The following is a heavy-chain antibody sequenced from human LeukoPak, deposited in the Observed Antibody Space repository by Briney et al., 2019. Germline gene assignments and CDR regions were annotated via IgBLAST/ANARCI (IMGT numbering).Heavy chain of an antibody. D-gene: IGHD2-15*01. CDR1: GFTFSSYA. Sequence: PGGSLRLSCAASGFTFSSYAMSWVRQAPGKGLEWVSAISGSGGSTYYADSVKGRFTISRDNSKNTLYLQMNSLRAEDTAVYYCAKDGVSMLLHGWFDPWGQGTLVTVSS. CDR3: AKDGVSMLLHGWFDP. V-gene: IGHV3-23*01. CDR2: ISGSGGST. J-gene: IGHJ5*02.